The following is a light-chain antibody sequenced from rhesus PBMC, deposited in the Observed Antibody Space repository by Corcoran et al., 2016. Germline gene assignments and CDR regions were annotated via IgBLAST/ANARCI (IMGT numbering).Light chain of an antibody. Sequence: QAALNQPRSVSGSPGQSVTISCTGSSSDVGGYNYVSWYQQHPGPAPKLRIYEVSKRPSGVSDRFSGSKSGNTASLTISGLRAEDEADYYCSSYAGSNTDVFGSGTEWTV. CDR1: SSDVGGYNY. V-gene: IGLV2-32*02. CDR2: EVS. J-gene: IGLJ6*01. CDR3: SSYAGSNTDV.